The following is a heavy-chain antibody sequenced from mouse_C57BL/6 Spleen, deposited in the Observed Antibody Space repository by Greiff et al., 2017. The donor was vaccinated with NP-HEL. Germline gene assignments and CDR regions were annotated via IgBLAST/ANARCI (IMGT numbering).Heavy chain of an antibody. D-gene: IGHD1-1*01. CDR3: ARYYGSSY. Sequence: VQLQQPGTELVKPGASVKLSCKASGYTFTSYWMHWVKQRPGQGLAWIGNINPSNGGTNYIEKFKSKATLTVDKSSSTAYMQLSSLTSEDSAVYYCARYYGSSYWGKGTTLTVSS. V-gene: IGHV1-53*01. CDR1: GYTFTSYW. CDR2: INPSNGGT. J-gene: IGHJ2*01.